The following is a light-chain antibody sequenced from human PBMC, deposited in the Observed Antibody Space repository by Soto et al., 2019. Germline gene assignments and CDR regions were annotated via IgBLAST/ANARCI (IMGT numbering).Light chain of an antibody. J-gene: IGKJ2*03. CDR2: ATS. CDR3: QQYGNSPRYS. Sequence: EIVLTQSPGTLSLSLGERATLSCRASQSVTSNYFAWYQQKPGQAPSLLIYATSNRATGLPDRFSGSGSGTDFTLTISRLEPEDFAVYYCQQYGNSPRYSFGEGTKVEIK. V-gene: IGKV3-20*01. CDR1: QSVTSNY.